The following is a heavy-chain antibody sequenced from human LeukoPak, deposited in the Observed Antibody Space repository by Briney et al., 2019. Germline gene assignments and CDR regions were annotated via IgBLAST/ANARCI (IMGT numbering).Heavy chain of an antibody. CDR2: ISASGGST. D-gene: IGHD6-13*01. CDR1: GFTFSTYA. V-gene: IGHV3-23*01. CDR3: AKDEGRAAAGNFDY. Sequence: HPGGSLRLSCAASGFTFSTYAMNWLRQAPGKGLEWVSTISASGGSTYYADSVKGRFTISRDIYKNTLYLQMNSLRAEGTAVYYCAKDEGRAAAGNFDYWGQGTPVTVSS. J-gene: IGHJ4*02.